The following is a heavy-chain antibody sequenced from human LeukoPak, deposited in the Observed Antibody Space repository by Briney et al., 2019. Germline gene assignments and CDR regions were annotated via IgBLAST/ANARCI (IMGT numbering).Heavy chain of an antibody. CDR2: IYYSGST. V-gene: IGHV4-31*03. J-gene: IGHJ5*02. CDR1: GGSTSSGGYS. Sequence: PSQTLSLTCTVSGGSTSSGGYSWSWIRQHPGKGLEWIGYIYYSGSTHYNPSLKSRVTISVDTSKNQFSLKLSSVTAADTAVYYCARGAGQQMFDPWGQGTLVTVSS. D-gene: IGHD6-13*01. CDR3: ARGAGQQMFDP.